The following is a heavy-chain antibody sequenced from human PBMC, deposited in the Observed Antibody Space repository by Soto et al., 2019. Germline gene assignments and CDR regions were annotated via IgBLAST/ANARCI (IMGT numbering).Heavy chain of an antibody. CDR2: GFYRGTT. CDR1: GGSITSSSHH. V-gene: IGHV4-39*01. D-gene: IGHD6-19*01. Sequence: QLQLQESGPGLVKPSETLSLTCTVSGGSITSSSHHCVWIRKPPGQGLEWIGSGFYRGTTYYSLALKSRVTISVDTSKNQCSLKLNSVTASDTAGYYCAREYSSAPDNWGQGILVTVSS. J-gene: IGHJ4*02. CDR3: AREYSSAPDN.